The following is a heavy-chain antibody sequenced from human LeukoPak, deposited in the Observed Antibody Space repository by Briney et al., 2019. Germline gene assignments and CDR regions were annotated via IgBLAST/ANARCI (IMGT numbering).Heavy chain of an antibody. Sequence: SETLSLTCTVSGGSLSSGSYYWSWVRQPAGTGLEWIGRIYTSGSTKYNPSLKSRVTISVNTSKNQFSLKLSSVTAADTAVYYCARIYCGGDCRGYYYHYYMDVWGKGTTVTVSS. CDR3: ARIYCGGDCRGYYYHYYMDV. V-gene: IGHV4-61*02. D-gene: IGHD2-21*02. CDR1: GGSLSSGSYY. J-gene: IGHJ6*03. CDR2: IYTSGST.